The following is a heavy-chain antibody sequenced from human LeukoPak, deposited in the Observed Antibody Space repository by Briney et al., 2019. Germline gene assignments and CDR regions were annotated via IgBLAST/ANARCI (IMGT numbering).Heavy chain of an antibody. CDR1: GGSISSYY. CDR3: ARGRFGELTSKYYYYYYMDV. CDR2: IYYSGST. Sequence: PSETLSLTCTVSGGSISSYYWSWIRQPPGKGLEWIGYIYYSGSTNYNPSLKSRVTISVDTSKNQFSLKLSSVTAADTAVYYCARGRFGELTSKYYYYYYMDVWGKGTTVTISS. J-gene: IGHJ6*03. V-gene: IGHV4-59*01. D-gene: IGHD3-10*01.